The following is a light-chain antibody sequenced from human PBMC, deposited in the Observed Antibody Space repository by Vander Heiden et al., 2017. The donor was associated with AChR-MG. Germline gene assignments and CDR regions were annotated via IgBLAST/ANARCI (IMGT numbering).Light chain of an antibody. CDR3: QQYYSYPPMYT. V-gene: IGKV1-8*01. CDR2: AAS. J-gene: IGKJ2*01. CDR1: QGISSY. Sequence: AIRITPSPSSLSASTGDRVPLTCPASQGISSYLAWYQQKPGKAPKLLIYAASSLQSGVPSRFGGSGSGTDFTLTISCLQSEDFATYYCQQYYSYPPMYTFGQGTKLEIK.